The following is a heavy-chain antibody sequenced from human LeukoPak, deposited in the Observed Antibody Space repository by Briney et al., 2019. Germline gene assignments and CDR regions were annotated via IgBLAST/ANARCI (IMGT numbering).Heavy chain of an antibody. CDR1: GFTFSSYE. Sequence: PGGSLRLSCAASGFTFSSYEMNWVRQAPGKGLEWVSYISSSGSTIYFADSVKGRFTISRDNAKNSLYLQMNSLRAEDTAVYYCAELGITMIGGVWGKGTTVTVSS. V-gene: IGHV3-48*03. J-gene: IGHJ6*04. CDR2: ISSSGSTI. CDR3: AELGITMIGGV. D-gene: IGHD3-10*02.